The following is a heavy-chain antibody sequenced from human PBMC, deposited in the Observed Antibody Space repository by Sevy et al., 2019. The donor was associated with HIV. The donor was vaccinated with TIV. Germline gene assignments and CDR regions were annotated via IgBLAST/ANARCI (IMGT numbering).Heavy chain of an antibody. V-gene: IGHV3-30*18. CDR1: GFTFSSYG. CDR3: SKEQEFYCGGDCYDYYFDY. CDR2: ISYDGSNK. Sequence: GGSLRLSCAASGFTFSSYGMHWVRQAPGKGLEWVAVISYDGSNKYYADSVKGRFTISRDNSKNTLYLQMNSLRAEDMVAYYFSKEQEFYCGGDCYDYYFDYWGQGTLVTVSS. J-gene: IGHJ4*02. D-gene: IGHD2-21*02.